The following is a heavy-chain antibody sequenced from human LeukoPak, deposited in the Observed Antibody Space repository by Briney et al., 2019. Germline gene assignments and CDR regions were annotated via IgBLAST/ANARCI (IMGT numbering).Heavy chain of an antibody. V-gene: IGHV1-46*03. D-gene: IGHD2-2*01. CDR1: GYTFTSYY. CDR3: ATLQIVVVPAAINFVP. J-gene: IGHJ5*02. CDR2: INPSGGST. Sequence: VASVKVSCKASGYTFTSYYMHWVRQAPGQGLEWMGIINPSGGSTSYAQKFQGRVTMTRDTSTSTVYMELSSLRSEDTAVYYCATLQIVVVPAAINFVPWSQGTLVTVSS.